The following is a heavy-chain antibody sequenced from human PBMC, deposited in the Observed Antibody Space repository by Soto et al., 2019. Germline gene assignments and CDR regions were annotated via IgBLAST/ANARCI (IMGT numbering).Heavy chain of an antibody. D-gene: IGHD3-10*01. CDR2: IWYDGSNK. CDR3: ARDLGVRGVIADYYGMDV. Sequence: TGGSLRLPCAASGFTFSSYGMHWVRQAPGKGLEWVAVIWYDGSNKYYADSVKGRFTISRDNSKNTLYLQMNSLRAEGTAVYYSARDLGVRGVIADYYGMDVWGQGTTVTVSS. CDR1: GFTFSSYG. J-gene: IGHJ6*02. V-gene: IGHV3-33*01.